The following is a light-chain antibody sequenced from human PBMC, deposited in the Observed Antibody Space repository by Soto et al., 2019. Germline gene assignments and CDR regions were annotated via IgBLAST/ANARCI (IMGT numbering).Light chain of an antibody. CDR3: QNYDIAPWM. Sequence: DIQMTQSPSSLSASIGDRVTITCRASQGIDKYVAWYQHKPGQVPKVLIYAASSLQSGVPSRFRGSGSGTDFTLTISSLQPEDVATYYCQNYDIAPWMFGQGTKVEIK. J-gene: IGKJ1*01. V-gene: IGKV1-27*01. CDR1: QGIDKY. CDR2: AAS.